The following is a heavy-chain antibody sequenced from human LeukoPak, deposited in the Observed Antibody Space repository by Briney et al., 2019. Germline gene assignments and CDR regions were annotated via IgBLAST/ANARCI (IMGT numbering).Heavy chain of an antibody. CDR2: IYYSGST. D-gene: IGHD1-26*01. V-gene: IGHV4-39*07. Sequence: SGTLSLTCTVSGGSISSSSYYWGWIRQPPGKGLEWIGSIYYSGSTYYNPSLKGRVTISVDTSKNQFSLKLSSVTAADTAVYYCARVPTYSGSYFSWGQGTLVTVSS. J-gene: IGHJ4*02. CDR1: GGSISSSSYY. CDR3: ARVPTYSGSYFS.